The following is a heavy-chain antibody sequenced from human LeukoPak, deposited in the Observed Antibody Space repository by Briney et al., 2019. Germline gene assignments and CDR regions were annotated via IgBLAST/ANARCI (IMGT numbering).Heavy chain of an antibody. Sequence: ASVKVSCKASGYTFTGYYMHWVRQAPGQGLEWMGWINPNSGGTNYARKFQGRVTMTRDTSISTAYMELSRLRSDDTAVYYCARARIAAASLDYWGQGTLVTVSS. CDR3: ARARIAAASLDY. CDR1: GYTFTGYY. D-gene: IGHD6-13*01. V-gene: IGHV1-2*02. J-gene: IGHJ4*02. CDR2: INPNSGGT.